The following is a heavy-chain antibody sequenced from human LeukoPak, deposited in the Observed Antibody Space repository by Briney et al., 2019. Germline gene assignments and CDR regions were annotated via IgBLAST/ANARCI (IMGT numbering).Heavy chain of an antibody. V-gene: IGHV1-69*13. CDR2: IIPIFGTA. Sequence: SVKVSCKASGYTFSSYAISWVRQAPGQGLEWMGGIIPIFGTANYAQKFQGRVTITADESTSTAYMELSSLRSEDTAVYYCARGGYDSSGYYYQPTYYYYGMDVWGQGTTVTVSS. CDR3: ARGGYDSSGYYYQPTYYYYGMDV. CDR1: GYTFSSYA. J-gene: IGHJ6*02. D-gene: IGHD3-22*01.